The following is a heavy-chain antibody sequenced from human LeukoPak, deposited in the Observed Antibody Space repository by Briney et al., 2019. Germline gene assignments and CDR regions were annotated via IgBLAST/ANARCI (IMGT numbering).Heavy chain of an antibody. Sequence: GESLKISCKGSGYSFTSYWISWVRQMPGKGLEWMGRIDPSDSYTNYSPSFQGHVTISADKSIGTAYLQWSSLKASDTAMYYCARQATGYCSSTSCSRWFDPWGQGTLVTVSS. J-gene: IGHJ5*02. D-gene: IGHD2-2*01. V-gene: IGHV5-10-1*01. CDR1: GYSFTSYW. CDR2: IDPSDSYT. CDR3: ARQATGYCSSTSCSRWFDP.